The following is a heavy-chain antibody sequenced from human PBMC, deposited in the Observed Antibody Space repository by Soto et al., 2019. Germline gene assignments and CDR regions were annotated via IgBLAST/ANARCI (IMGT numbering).Heavy chain of an antibody. J-gene: IGHJ4*02. CDR3: AREGAELTAAVNY. CDR2: IIPIGGRA. V-gene: IGHV1-69*05. D-gene: IGHD1-7*01. CDR1: GGTFSSYA. Sequence: SVKVSCKASGGTFSSYAISWVRQAPGQGLEWMGRIIPIGGRASYAQKFQGRVTMTRDESTSTVYMELSSLKSEDTAVYYCAREGAELTAAVNYWGQGTLVTVSS.